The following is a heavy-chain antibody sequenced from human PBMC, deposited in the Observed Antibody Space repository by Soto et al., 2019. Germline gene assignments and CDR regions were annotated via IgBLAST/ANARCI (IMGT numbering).Heavy chain of an antibody. J-gene: IGHJ4*02. D-gene: IGHD2-2*01. CDR2: FNGNNGNT. CDR3: ARVWCTTTSCYGVDY. CDR1: GYTFTDYV. Sequence: QVQLVQSGDEVKKPGASVQVSCKASGYTFTDYVISWVRQAPGQGLEWMGCFNGNNGNTHCAQKFQGRVTMTTDTSTNTAYMELRSLTCDDTAVYYCARVWCTTTSCYGVDYWGQGTLVTVSS. V-gene: IGHV1-18*01.